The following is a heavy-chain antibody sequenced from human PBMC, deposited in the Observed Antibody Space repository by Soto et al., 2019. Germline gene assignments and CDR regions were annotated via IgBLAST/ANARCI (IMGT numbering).Heavy chain of an antibody. CDR1: GGTFSSYT. CDR3: ARTGARETAMVSG. D-gene: IGHD5-18*01. CDR2: IIPILGIA. V-gene: IGHV1-69*02. Sequence: QVQLVQSGAEVKKPGSSVKVSCKASGGTFSSYTISWVRQAPGQGLEWMGRIIPILGIANYAQKFRGRVTITAGKSTSTAYMELSSLRSEDTAVYYCARTGARETAMVSGWGQGTLVTVSS. J-gene: IGHJ4*02.